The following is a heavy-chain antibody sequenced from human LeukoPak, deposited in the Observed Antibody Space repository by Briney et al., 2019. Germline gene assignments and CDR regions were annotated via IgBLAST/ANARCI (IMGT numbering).Heavy chain of an antibody. Sequence: GGSLRLSCAASGFTLRNYWMHWVRQTPGKGLLWVSRINGDGTSATCAGSVKGRFTISRDNAKNTLYPQMNSLRAEDTAVYYCARVAYCGGDCYSLDYYYMDVWGKGTTVTVSS. CDR3: ARVAYCGGDCYSLDYYYMDV. D-gene: IGHD2-21*02. J-gene: IGHJ6*03. CDR2: INGDGTSA. V-gene: IGHV3-74*01. CDR1: GFTLRNYW.